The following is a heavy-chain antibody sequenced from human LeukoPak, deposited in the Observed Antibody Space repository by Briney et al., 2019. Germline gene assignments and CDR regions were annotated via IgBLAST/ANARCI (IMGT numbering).Heavy chain of an antibody. J-gene: IGHJ4*02. Sequence: PSETLSLTCTVSGGSISSSSYYWGWIRQPPGKGLEWIGSIYYSGSTYYNPSLKSRVTISVDTSKNQFSLKLSSVTAADTAVYYCAREDTAMVADYWGQGTLVTVSS. CDR2: IYYSGST. D-gene: IGHD5-18*01. CDR3: AREDTAMVADY. CDR1: GGSISSSSYY. V-gene: IGHV4-39*07.